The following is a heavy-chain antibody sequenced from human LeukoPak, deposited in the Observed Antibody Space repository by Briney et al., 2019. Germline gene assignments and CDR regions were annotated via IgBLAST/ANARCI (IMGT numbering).Heavy chain of an antibody. CDR2: MNPNSGNT. J-gene: IGHJ6*02. V-gene: IGHV1-8*02. CDR3: ARALSKLRFLEWLSNDYYYGMDV. D-gene: IGHD3-3*01. Sequence: ASVKVSCKASGYTFTGYYMHWVRQAPGQGLEWMGWMNPNSGNTGYAQKFQGRVTMTRNTSISTAYMELSSLRSEDTAVYYCARALSKLRFLEWLSNDYYYGMDVWGQGTTVTVSS. CDR1: GYTFTGYY.